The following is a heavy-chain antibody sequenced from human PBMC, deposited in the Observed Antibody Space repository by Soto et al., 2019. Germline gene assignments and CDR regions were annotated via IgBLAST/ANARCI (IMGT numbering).Heavy chain of an antibody. CDR2: ISAYNGNT. V-gene: IGHV1-18*01. CDR1: GYTFTSYG. CDR3: ARDSLNLIAAAGYYYYYYCMDV. Sequence: GASVKVSCKASGYTFTSYGISWVRQAPGQGLEWMGWISAYNGNTNYAQKLQGRVTMTTDTSTSTAYMELRSLRSDDTAVYYCARDSLNLIAAAGYYYYYYCMDVWGQGTTVTVSS. D-gene: IGHD6-13*01. J-gene: IGHJ6*02.